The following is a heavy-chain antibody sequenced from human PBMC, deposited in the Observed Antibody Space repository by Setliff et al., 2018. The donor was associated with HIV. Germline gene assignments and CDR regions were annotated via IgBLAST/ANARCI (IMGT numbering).Heavy chain of an antibody. J-gene: IGHJ4*02. D-gene: IGHD3-10*01. Sequence: PGGSLRLSCAASGFSFSGSAMSWVRQAPGKGLEWVAVVSGSGGVTYHADSVKGRFTISRDSSKNTLYLQMNSLRPDDTAVYYCARGASGEYYFDYWGQGTPVTVSS. V-gene: IGHV3-23*01. CDR2: VSGSGGVT. CDR3: ARGASGEYYFDY. CDR1: GFSFSGSA.